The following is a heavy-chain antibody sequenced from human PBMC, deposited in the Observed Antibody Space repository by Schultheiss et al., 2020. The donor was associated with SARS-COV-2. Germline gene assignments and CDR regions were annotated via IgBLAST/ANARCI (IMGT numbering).Heavy chain of an antibody. CDR3: ARTPTYCSSTSCYRTYYFDY. CDR1: GFSLSTSGVG. Sequence: SGPTLVKPTQTLTLTCTFSGFSLSTSGVGVGWIRQPPGKALEWLALIYWDDDKRYSPSLKSRLTISKDTSKSQVVLTMTNMDPVDTATYYCARTPTYCSSTSCYRTYYFDYWGQGTLVTVSS. D-gene: IGHD2-2*01. J-gene: IGHJ4*02. V-gene: IGHV2-5*02. CDR2: IYWDDDK.